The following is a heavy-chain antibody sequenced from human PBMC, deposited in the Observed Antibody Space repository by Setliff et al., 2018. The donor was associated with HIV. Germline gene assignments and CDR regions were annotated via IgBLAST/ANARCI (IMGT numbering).Heavy chain of an antibody. CDR2: IYTSGST. Sequence: SETLSLTCTVSGGSISSHYWSWIRQPPGKGLEWIGHIYTSGSTNYNPSLKSRVTMSVGTSKNQFSLKLSSVTAADTAVYYCARACRSGYDYFHYFDYWGQGTLVTVSS. V-gene: IGHV4-4*08. D-gene: IGHD5-12*01. CDR1: GGSISSHY. J-gene: IGHJ4*02. CDR3: ARACRSGYDYFHYFDY.